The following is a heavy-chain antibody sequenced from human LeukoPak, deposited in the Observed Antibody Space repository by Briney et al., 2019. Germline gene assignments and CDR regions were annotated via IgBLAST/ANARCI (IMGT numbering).Heavy chain of an antibody. V-gene: IGHV3-23*01. J-gene: IGHJ4*02. Sequence: GGSLRLSCAASGFTFSSYAMSWVRQAPGKGLEWVSAISGSGGSTYYADSVKGRFTISRDNSKNTLYLQMNSLRAEDTAVYYCAKERQQLVLGTLFARFDDYWGQGTLVTVSS. D-gene: IGHD6-13*01. CDR2: ISGSGGST. CDR3: AKERQQLVLGTLFARFDDY. CDR1: GFTFSSYA.